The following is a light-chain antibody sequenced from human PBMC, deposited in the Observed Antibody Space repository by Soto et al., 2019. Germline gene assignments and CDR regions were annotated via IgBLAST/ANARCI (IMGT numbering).Light chain of an antibody. V-gene: IGKV3-20*01. J-gene: IGKJ1*01. CDR3: HQYGYSSWT. CDR2: ATS. Sequence: EIVLTRSPGTLSLSPGERATLSCRASQSVSSNYLAWYQQKPGQAPRLLIYATSSRATGIPDRFSGSGSGTDFTLAISRLEPEDFAVYYCHQYGYSSWTFGQGTKVDIK. CDR1: QSVSSNY.